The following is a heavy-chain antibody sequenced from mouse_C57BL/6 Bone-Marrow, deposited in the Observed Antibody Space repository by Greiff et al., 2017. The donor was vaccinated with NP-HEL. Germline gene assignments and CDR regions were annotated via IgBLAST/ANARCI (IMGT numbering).Heavy chain of an antibody. CDR1: GFSLSTSGMG. D-gene: IGHD2-4*01. Sequence: QVQLKESGPGLLQSSQSLRLSCSFSGFSLSTSGMGVSWLRQPSGKGLEWLAHIYWDDDKCYNPSLKRRLTISKDTSRNQVFLKITSVDTADTATYYCARKGNYDDGGFAYGGKGTLVTVSA. V-gene: IGHV8-12*01. CDR2: IYWDDDK. J-gene: IGHJ3*01. CDR3: ARKGNYDDGGFAY.